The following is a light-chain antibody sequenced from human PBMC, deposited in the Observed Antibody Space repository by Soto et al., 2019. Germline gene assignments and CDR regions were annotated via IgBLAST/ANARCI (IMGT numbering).Light chain of an antibody. V-gene: IGKV1-5*03. CDR3: QQYDSYPFT. J-gene: IGKJ4*01. CDR2: KAS. Sequence: DIQMTQSPSTLSASEGDRVTITCRASQSINNWLAWYQQKPGKAPKLLISKASNLKSGVPSRFSGTGSGTEFTLTIRCVQPDDFASYYCQQYDSYPFTFGGGTKVEI. CDR1: QSINNW.